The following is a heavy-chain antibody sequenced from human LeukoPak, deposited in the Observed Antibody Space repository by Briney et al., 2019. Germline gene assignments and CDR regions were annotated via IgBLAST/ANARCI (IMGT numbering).Heavy chain of an antibody. CDR2: IKPDGGEK. J-gene: IGHJ4*02. D-gene: IGHD2-2*01. Sequence: PGGSLRLSCAASGLTFTDFWMNWVRQAPGRGLGWVANIKPDGGEKYYVDSVKGRFAISRDNAKNEVYLEMNSLRAEDTGVYYCSGRDSSRSPRAYWGQGTLVSVSS. V-gene: IGHV3-7*01. CDR3: SGRDSSRSPRAY. CDR1: GLTFTDFW.